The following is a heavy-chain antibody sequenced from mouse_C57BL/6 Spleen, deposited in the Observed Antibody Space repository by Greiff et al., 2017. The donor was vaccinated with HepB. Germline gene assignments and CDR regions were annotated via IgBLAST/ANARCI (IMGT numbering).Heavy chain of an antibody. J-gene: IGHJ3*01. D-gene: IGHD1-1*01. Sequence: DVKLQESGGGLVKPGGSLKLSCAASGFTFSDYGMHWVRQAPEKGLEWVAYISSGSSTIYYADTVKGRFTISRDNAKNTLFLQMTSLRSEDTAMYYCARYYYGSSYEAWFAYWGQGTLVTVSA. V-gene: IGHV5-17*01. CDR3: ARYYYGSSYEAWFAY. CDR2: ISSGSSTI. CDR1: GFTFSDYG.